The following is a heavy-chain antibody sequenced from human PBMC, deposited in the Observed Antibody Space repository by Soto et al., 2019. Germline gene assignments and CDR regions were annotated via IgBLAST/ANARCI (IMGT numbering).Heavy chain of an antibody. V-gene: IGHV1-46*01. CDR3: AREKPTALGAFDI. CDR1: GYTFTSYG. Sequence: GAPVKVSCKASGYTFTSYGISWVRQAPGQGLEWMGIINPSGGSTNYAQKFQGRVTMTRDTSTSTVYMELSSLTSEDTALYYCAREKPTALGAFDIWGQGTMVTVSS. J-gene: IGHJ3*02. D-gene: IGHD2-2*01. CDR2: INPSGGST.